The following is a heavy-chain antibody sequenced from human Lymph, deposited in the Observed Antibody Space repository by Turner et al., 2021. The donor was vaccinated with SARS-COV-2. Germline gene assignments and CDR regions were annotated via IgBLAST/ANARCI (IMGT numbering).Heavy chain of an antibody. Sequence: VEPVEPVRGFIQPEEYLRLSWAASAFICSRNYMNCVRQAPGNGLVWVSGINSGDTTYYADAVMGRFTISRDYSKNTMSLQINSLRVEDTAVYYCARDLATSGMDVWGQGTTVTVFS. J-gene: IGHJ6*02. CDR1: AFICSRNY. D-gene: IGHD2-15*01. V-gene: IGHV3-53*01. CDR3: ARDLATSGMDV. CDR2: INSGDTT.